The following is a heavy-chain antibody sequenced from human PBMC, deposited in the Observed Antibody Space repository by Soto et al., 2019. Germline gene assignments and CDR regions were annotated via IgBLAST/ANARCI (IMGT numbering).Heavy chain of an antibody. D-gene: IGHD2-2*01. CDR2: IFYSGST. V-gene: IGHV4-59*01. Sequence: TSETLSLTCTVSGASITNYYWNWIRQSPGKGLEWIGYIFYSGSTNYNASLKSRVTISIDTSKNQFFLKLSSVTAADTAVYYCATYCISTSCFPDYWGQGTLVTVSS. J-gene: IGHJ4*02. CDR3: ATYCISTSCFPDY. CDR1: GASITNYY.